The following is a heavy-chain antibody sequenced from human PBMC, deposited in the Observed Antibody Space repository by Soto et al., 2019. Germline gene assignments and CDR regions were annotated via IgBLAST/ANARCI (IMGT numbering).Heavy chain of an antibody. CDR2: INHSGST. D-gene: IGHD6-19*01. CDR3: ARRTSWLVTYYYYYYGMDV. Sequence: SSATLSLTFAVYGWSFSGYYWSWIRQPPGKGLEWIGEINHSGSTNYNPSLKSRVTISVDTSKNQFSLKLSSVTAADTAVYYCARRTSWLVTYYYYYYGMDVWGQGTTVTVSS. V-gene: IGHV4-34*01. CDR1: GWSFSGYY. J-gene: IGHJ6*02.